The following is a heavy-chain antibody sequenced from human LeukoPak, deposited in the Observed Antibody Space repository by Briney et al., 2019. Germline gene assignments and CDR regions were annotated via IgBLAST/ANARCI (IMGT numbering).Heavy chain of an antibody. CDR3: ARSVIAAAGIFDY. V-gene: IGHV4-31*03. J-gene: IGHJ4*02. CDR1: GGSISSGGYY. D-gene: IGHD6-13*01. Sequence: SQTLSLTCTVSGGSISSGGYYWSWIRQHPGKGLEWIGYIYYSGSTYYNPSLKSRVTISVDTSKNQFSLKLSSVTAADTAVYYCARSVIAAAGIFDYWGQGTLVTVSS. CDR2: IYYSGST.